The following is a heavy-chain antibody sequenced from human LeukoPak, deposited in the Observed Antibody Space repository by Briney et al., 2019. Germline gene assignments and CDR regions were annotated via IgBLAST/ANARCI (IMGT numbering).Heavy chain of an antibody. D-gene: IGHD3-10*01. J-gene: IGHJ5*02. CDR2: FDPEDGET. V-gene: IGHV1-24*01. CDR1: GYTLTELS. Sequence: ASVNVSFKVSGYTLTELSMHWVRQAPGKGLEGMGGFDPEDGETIYAQKFQGRVTITEDTSTDTAYMELSSLRSEDTAVYYCATIHYGSGSYYSNNWFDPWGQGTLVTVSS. CDR3: ATIHYGSGSYYSNNWFDP.